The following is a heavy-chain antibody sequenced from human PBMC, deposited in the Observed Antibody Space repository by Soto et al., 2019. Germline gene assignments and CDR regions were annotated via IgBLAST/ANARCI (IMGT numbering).Heavy chain of an antibody. J-gene: IGHJ4*02. V-gene: IGHV3-23*01. Sequence: PGGSLRLSCAASGFTFSSYAMSWVRQAPGKGLEWVSAISGSGGSTYYADSVKGRFTISRDNSKNTLYLQMNSLRAEDTAVYYCATRPDGQVIGTTDDYWGQGTLVTVSS. CDR3: ATRPDGQVIGTTDDY. CDR1: GFTFSSYA. D-gene: IGHD1-1*01. CDR2: ISGSGGST.